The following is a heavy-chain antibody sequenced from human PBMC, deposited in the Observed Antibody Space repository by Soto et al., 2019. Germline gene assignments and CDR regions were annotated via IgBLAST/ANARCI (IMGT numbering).Heavy chain of an antibody. D-gene: IGHD3-3*01. J-gene: IGHJ4*02. V-gene: IGHV1-2*02. Sequence: ASVKVSCKASGYTFIDYYIHWVRQAPGQGLEWLGSLNPHNGGTSYARNFQGRIAMTRDTSITTAYLELTSLRAEDTAVYYCARGTNLQFLEWQPVDYWGQGTLVTVSS. CDR1: GYTFIDYY. CDR2: LNPHNGGT. CDR3: ARGTNLQFLEWQPVDY.